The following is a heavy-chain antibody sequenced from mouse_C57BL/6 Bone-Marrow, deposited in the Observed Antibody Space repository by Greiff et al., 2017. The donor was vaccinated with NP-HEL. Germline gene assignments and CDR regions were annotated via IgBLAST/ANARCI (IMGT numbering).Heavy chain of an antibody. J-gene: IGHJ4*01. CDR2: ISSGSSTI. CDR3: ARTYYGSSRNSFYYAMDY. CDR1: GFTFSDYG. D-gene: IGHD1-1*01. V-gene: IGHV5-17*01. Sequence: EVKLVESGGGLVKPGGSLKLSCAASGFTFSDYGMHWVRQAPEKGLEWVAYISSGSSTIYYADTVKGRFTLSRDNAKNTLFLQMTSLRSEDTAMYYCARTYYGSSRNSFYYAMDYWGQGTSVTVSS.